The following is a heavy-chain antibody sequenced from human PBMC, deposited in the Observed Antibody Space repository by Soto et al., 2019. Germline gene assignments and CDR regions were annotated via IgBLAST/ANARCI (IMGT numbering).Heavy chain of an antibody. CDR1: GGSISSGGYY. CDR3: ARFWRGPAAIYYYYGMDV. D-gene: IGHD2-2*01. Sequence: QVQLQESGPGLVKPSQTLSLTCTVSGGSISSGGYYWSWIRQHPGKGLEWLGYISYSGSTYYNPSLQSRVTISVDTSKNQYSLKLSSVTAADTAVYSCARFWRGPAAIYYYYGMDVWGQGTTVTVSS. V-gene: IGHV4-31*03. J-gene: IGHJ6*02. CDR2: ISYSGST.